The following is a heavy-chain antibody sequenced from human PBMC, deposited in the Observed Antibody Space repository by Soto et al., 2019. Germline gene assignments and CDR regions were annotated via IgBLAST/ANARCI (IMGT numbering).Heavy chain of an antibody. V-gene: IGHV3-53*01. CDR1: GFTVSSNY. J-gene: IGHJ6*02. D-gene: IGHD3-16*01. CDR2: IESGGIT. CDR3: ARGGSLYYYYGIDI. Sequence: PGGSLRLSCADSGFTVSSNYMTWVRQAPGKGLEWVSLIESGGITYYADSVRGRFTVSRDTSQNMLQLQMNTVRVEDTAVYYCARGGSLYYYYGIDIWGQGTTVTVSS.